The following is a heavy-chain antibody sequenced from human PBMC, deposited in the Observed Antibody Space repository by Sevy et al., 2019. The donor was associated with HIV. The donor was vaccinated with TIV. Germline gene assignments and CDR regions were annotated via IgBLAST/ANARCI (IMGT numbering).Heavy chain of an antibody. CDR3: ARVMRGAAVTFFY. D-gene: IGHD6-13*01. Sequence: ASVKVSCKASGYTFTGYYMHWVPQAPGQGLEWMGRINPNSGGTNYAQKFQGRVTMTRDTSISTAYMELSRLRSDDTAVYYCARVMRGAAVTFFYWGQGTLVTVSS. J-gene: IGHJ4*02. CDR2: INPNSGGT. CDR1: GYTFTGYY. V-gene: IGHV1-2*06.